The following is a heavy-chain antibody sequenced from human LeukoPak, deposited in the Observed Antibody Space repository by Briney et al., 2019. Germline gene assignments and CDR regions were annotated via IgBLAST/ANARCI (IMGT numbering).Heavy chain of an antibody. Sequence: ASVKVSCKAAGYALTGYDMHWVRQAPGQGLEGMGWSNPNSGVTNYAQKFQGRVTMTRDSSITTAYMELSRLKSDDTAGYYCTGHRGTTYYMDDWGKGTTVTISS. CDR1: GYALTGYD. CDR2: SNPNSGVT. D-gene: IGHD1-1*01. J-gene: IGHJ6*03. CDR3: TGHRGTTYYMDD. V-gene: IGHV1-2*02.